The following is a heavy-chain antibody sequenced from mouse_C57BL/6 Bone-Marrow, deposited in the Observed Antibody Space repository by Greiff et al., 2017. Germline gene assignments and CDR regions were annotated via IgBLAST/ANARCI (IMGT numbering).Heavy chain of an antibody. CDR2: INPYNGGT. CDR1: GYTFTDYY. J-gene: IGHJ4*01. D-gene: IGHD2-5*01. V-gene: IGHV1-19*01. Sequence: EVQLQQSGPVLVKPGASVKMSCKASGYTFTDYYMNWVKQSHGKSLEWIGVINPYNGGTSYNQKFKGKATLTVDKSSSTAYMELNSLTSEDSAVYYCEKEYPCYSNYLYYDARDYWGQGTSVTVSS. CDR3: EKEYPCYSNYLYYDARDY.